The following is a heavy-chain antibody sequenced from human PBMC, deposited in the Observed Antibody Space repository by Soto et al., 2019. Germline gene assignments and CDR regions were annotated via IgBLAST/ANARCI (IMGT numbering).Heavy chain of an antibody. Sequence: ETLSLTCTVSGGSISSYYWSWIRQPPEKGLEWIGYIYYSGSTRYNPSLKSRVTISVDTSKNQFSLNLSSVTAADTAVYYCARGPDSSGWYPGFDYWGQGTLVTVSS. D-gene: IGHD6-19*01. CDR2: IYYSGST. V-gene: IGHV4-59*01. CDR1: GGSISSYY. J-gene: IGHJ4*02. CDR3: ARGPDSSGWYPGFDY.